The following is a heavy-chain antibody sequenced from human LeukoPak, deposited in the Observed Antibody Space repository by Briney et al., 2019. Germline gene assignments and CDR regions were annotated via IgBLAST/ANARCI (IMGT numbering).Heavy chain of an antibody. J-gene: IGHJ4*02. CDR3: AREEVIAAAGPTPDY. Sequence: ASVKVSCKASGYTFTDYYMHWVRQAPGQGLEWMGWINPNSGGTNYAQKFQGRVTMTRDTSISTAYMELSRLRSDDTAVFYCAREEVIAAAGPTPDYWGQGALVTVSS. D-gene: IGHD6-13*01. CDR2: INPNSGGT. V-gene: IGHV1-2*02. CDR1: GYTFTDYY.